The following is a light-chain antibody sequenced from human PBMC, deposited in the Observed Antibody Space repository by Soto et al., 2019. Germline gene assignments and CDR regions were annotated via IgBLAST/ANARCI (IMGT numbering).Light chain of an antibody. Sequence: DIQMTQSPSSLSASVGDRVTITCRASQSITTYLNWYQQKPGKAPKLLIYLASSLQSGVPSRFSGSGFGTDFPLTIYSLQAEDSATYYCQQSYNTPPDTFGQGTKLEIK. J-gene: IGKJ2*01. V-gene: IGKV1-39*01. CDR1: QSITTY. CDR2: LAS. CDR3: QQSYNTPPDT.